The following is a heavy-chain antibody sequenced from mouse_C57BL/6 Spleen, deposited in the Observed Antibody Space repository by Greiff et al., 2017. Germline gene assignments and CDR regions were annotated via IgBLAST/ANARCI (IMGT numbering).Heavy chain of an antibody. J-gene: IGHJ3*01. CDR1: GYTFTSYG. Sequence: QVQLKQSGAELARPGASVKLSCKASGYTFTSYGISWVKQRTGQGLEWIGEIYPRSGNTYYNEKFKGKATLTADKSSSTAYMELRSLTSEDSAVYFCASPWYYGSSLWFAYWGQGTLVTVSA. CDR2: IYPRSGNT. D-gene: IGHD1-1*01. CDR3: ASPWYYGSSLWFAY. V-gene: IGHV1-81*01.